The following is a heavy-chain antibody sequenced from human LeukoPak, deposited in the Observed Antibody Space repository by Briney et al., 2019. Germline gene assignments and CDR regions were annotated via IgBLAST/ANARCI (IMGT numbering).Heavy chain of an antibody. V-gene: IGHV1-2*02. CDR3: ARLWSLGDAFDI. CDR2: FNPSSGGT. J-gene: IGHJ3*02. D-gene: IGHD3-3*01. CDR1: GYTFTGYY. Sequence: EASVKVSCKTSGYTFTGYYIHWVRQAPGQGLEWMGWFNPSSGGTNYSQKFQGRVTMTSDTSISTAYMELSRLRSDDTAVYYCARLWSLGDAFDIWGQGTMVTVSS.